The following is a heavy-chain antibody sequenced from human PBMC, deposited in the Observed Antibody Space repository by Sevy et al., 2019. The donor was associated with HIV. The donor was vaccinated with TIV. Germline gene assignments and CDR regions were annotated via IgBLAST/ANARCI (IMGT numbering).Heavy chain of an antibody. J-gene: IGHJ4*02. D-gene: IGHD6-19*01. CDR3: ARESGSDWYLDF. Sequence: GGSLRRSCAASGFTFSSYGMHWVRQAPGKGLEWVAVIWFDGSNQYYADSVKGRFSISRDNSKNTVYLQMNSLRVDDTAVYYCARESGSDWYLDFWGQGTLITVSS. CDR1: GFTFSSYG. V-gene: IGHV3-33*01. CDR2: IWFDGSNQ.